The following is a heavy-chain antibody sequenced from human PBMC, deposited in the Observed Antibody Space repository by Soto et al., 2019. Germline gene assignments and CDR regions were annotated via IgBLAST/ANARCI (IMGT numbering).Heavy chain of an antibody. J-gene: IGHJ4*02. CDR3: ARVPLENDSSGYYPLSWYFDY. Sequence: QLQLQESGSGLVKPSQTLSLTCAVSGGSISSGGYSWSWIRQPPGKGLEWIGYIYHSGSTYYNPSLKSRVTISVDRSKNQFSLKLSSVTAADTAVYYCARVPLENDSSGYYPLSWYFDYWGQGTLVTVSS. D-gene: IGHD3-22*01. CDR2: IYHSGST. V-gene: IGHV4-30-2*01. CDR1: GGSISSGGYS.